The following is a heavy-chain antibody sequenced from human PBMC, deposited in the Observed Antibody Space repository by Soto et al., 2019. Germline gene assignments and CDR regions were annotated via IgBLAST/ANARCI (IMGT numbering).Heavy chain of an antibody. D-gene: IGHD3-22*01. V-gene: IGHV3-73*01. CDR3: TRLRYYYDSSGSYYYYGMDV. CDR1: GFTFSGSA. CDR2: IRSKANSYAT. J-gene: IGHJ6*02. Sequence: SLRLSCAASGFTFSGSAMHWVRQASGKGLEWVGRIRSKANSYATAYAASVKGRFTISRDDSKNTAYLQMNSLKTEDTAVYYCTRLRYYYDSSGSYYYYGMDVWGQGTTVTVSS.